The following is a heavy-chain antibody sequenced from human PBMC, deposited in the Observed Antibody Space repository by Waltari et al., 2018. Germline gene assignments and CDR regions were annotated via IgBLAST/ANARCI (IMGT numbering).Heavy chain of an antibody. Sequence: QVQLQESGPGLLNPSETLSLTCSVSGGSVSGDYWRGIRQPPGKGLEFIAYMSHSGALIKNPSLKSRVTISLDTSKNQFSLNLDSVTAADTAVYYCARQIGGRLLWDYWGQGTLVVVSS. V-gene: IGHV4-59*02. CDR3: ARQIGGRLLWDY. J-gene: IGHJ4*02. CDR2: MSHSGAL. CDR1: GGSVSGDY. D-gene: IGHD2-21*02.